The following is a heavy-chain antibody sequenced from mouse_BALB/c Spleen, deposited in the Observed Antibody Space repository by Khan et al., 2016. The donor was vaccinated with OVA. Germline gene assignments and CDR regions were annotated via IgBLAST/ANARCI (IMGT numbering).Heavy chain of an antibody. Sequence: QVQLKQSGAELAKPGASVKMSCKASGYTFTSYWMHWVKQRPGQGLEWIGYINPSTGYTEYNQRFKDKATLTAEKSSSTAYMQLSSLTSEESAVCYCANHGSSSGLLTYWGQGTLVTVSA. CDR1: GYTFTSYW. V-gene: IGHV1-7*01. CDR2: INPSTGYT. J-gene: IGHJ3*01. CDR3: ANHGSSSGLLTY. D-gene: IGHD1-1*01.